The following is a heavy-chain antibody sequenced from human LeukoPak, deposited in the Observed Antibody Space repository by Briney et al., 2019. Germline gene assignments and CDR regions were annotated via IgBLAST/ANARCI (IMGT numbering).Heavy chain of an antibody. V-gene: IGHV3-74*01. CDR3: AKETSAAAWDY. CDR2: INSDGSST. D-gene: IGHD6-13*01. Sequence: GGSLRLSCAASGFTFSSYWMHWVRQAPGKGLVWVSRINSDGSSTSYADSVKGRFTISRDNAKNSLYLQMNSLRAEDTALYYCAKETSAAAWDYWGQGTLVTVSS. CDR1: GFTFSSYW. J-gene: IGHJ4*02.